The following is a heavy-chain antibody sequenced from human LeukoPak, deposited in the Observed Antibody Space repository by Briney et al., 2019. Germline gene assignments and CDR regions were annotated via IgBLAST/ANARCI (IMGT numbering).Heavy chain of an antibody. V-gene: IGHV1-2*02. D-gene: IGHD6-13*01. Sequence: ASVKVSCKASGYTFTSCAISWVRQAPGQGLEWMGWINPNSGGTNYAQKFQGRVTMTRDTSISTAYMELSRLRSDDTAVYYCARVGYSGAAGIPDYWGQGTLVTVSS. CDR2: INPNSGGT. CDR1: GYTFTSCA. CDR3: ARVGYSGAAGIPDY. J-gene: IGHJ4*02.